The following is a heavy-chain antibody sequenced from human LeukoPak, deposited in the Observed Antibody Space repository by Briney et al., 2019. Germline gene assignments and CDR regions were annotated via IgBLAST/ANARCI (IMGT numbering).Heavy chain of an antibody. CDR1: GYTFTGYY. Sequence: GASVKVSCKASGYTFTGYYMHWVRQAPGQGLEWMGGIIPIFGTANYAQKFQGRVTITADESTSTAYMELSSLRSEDTAVYYCARSGYCSSTSCPYWYFDLWGRGTLVTVSS. CDR3: ARSGYCSSTSCPYWYFDL. V-gene: IGHV1-69*13. J-gene: IGHJ2*01. D-gene: IGHD2-2*03. CDR2: IIPIFGTA.